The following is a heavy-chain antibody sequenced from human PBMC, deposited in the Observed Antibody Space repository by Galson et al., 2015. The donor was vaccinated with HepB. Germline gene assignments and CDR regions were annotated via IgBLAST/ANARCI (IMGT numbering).Heavy chain of an antibody. V-gene: IGHV3-30-3*01. CDR1: GFTFSSYA. D-gene: IGHD2-2*01. Sequence: SLRLSCAASGFTFSSYAMHWVRQAPGKGLEWVAVISYDGSNKYYADSVKGRFTISRDNSKNTLYLQMNSLRAEDTAVYYCARDVFYCSSTSCYFLYAFDIWGQGTMVTVSS. CDR3: ARDVFYCSSTSCYFLYAFDI. CDR2: ISYDGSNK. J-gene: IGHJ3*02.